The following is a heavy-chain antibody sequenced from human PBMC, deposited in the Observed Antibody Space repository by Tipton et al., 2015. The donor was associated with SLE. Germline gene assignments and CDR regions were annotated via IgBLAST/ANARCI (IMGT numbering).Heavy chain of an antibody. CDR2: ISAYNGNT. Sequence: QSGPEVKKPGASVKVSCKASGDTFTSSGISWVRQAPGQGLEWMGWISAYNGNTNYAQKLQGRVTMTTDTSTSTAYMELRSLRSDDTAVCYCARGGERGELLRGAFDIWGQGTMVTVSS. V-gene: IGHV1-18*01. J-gene: IGHJ3*02. CDR1: GDTFTSSG. D-gene: IGHD1-26*01. CDR3: ARGGERGELLRGAFDI.